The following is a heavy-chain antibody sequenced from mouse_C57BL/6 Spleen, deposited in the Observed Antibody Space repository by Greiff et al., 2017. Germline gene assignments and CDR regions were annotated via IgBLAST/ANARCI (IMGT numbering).Heavy chain of an antibody. V-gene: IGHV5-16*01. CDR2: INYDGSST. Sequence: EVKLMESEGGLVQPGSSMKLSCTASGFTFSDYYMAWVRQVPEKGLEWVANINYDGSSTYYLESLKSSFILSSDQAKNILYLQMSRLKSEDTATYYCARGGYSNYEGYAMDYWGQGTSVTVSS. D-gene: IGHD2-5*01. CDR1: GFTFSDYY. CDR3: ARGGYSNYEGYAMDY. J-gene: IGHJ4*01.